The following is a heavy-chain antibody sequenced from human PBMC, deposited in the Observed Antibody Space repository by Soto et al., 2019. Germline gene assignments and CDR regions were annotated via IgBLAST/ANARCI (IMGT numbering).Heavy chain of an antibody. Sequence: QVQLQESGPGLVKPSQTLSLTCTVSGGSISSGGYYWSWIRQHPGKGLEWIGYIYYSGSTYYNPSLKCRVTISVDTYKNQVSLKLSSVTAADTAVYYCASLRSSGYYYRSEAWFDPWGQGTLVTVSS. CDR1: GGSISSGGYY. D-gene: IGHD3-22*01. J-gene: IGHJ5*02. V-gene: IGHV4-31*03. CDR2: IYYSGST. CDR3: ASLRSSGYYYRSEAWFDP.